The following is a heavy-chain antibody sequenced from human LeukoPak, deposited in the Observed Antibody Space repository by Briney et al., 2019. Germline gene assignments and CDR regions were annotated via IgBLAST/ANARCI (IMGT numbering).Heavy chain of an antibody. Sequence: SETLSLTCTVSRGSISGSIRSYYWSWLRQPPGKGLEWIGYISSSGSVNDNPSLRSRVTISVDTSKNQFFLNLSSVSAADTAVYYCARIPLGYSGAYYFVYWGQGTLVTVSP. CDR1: RGSISGSIRSYY. CDR2: ISSSGSV. D-gene: IGHD5-12*01. J-gene: IGHJ4*02. V-gene: IGHV4-4*09. CDR3: ARIPLGYSGAYYFVY.